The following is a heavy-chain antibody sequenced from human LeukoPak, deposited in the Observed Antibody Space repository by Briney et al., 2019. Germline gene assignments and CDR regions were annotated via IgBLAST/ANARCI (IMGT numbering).Heavy chain of an antibody. CDR1: GFTFSSYY. V-gene: IGHV3-7*01. D-gene: IGHD3-10*01. J-gene: IGHJ4*02. CDR3: SRVKGTTMLNDF. CDR2: IDQDGGQK. Sequence: GGSLRLSCAASGFTFSSYYMSRVRQAPGKGLEWVANIDQDGGQKYYVDSVNGRFTISRDNAKNSLYLQMNSLRGEDTAVHYCSRVKGTTMLNDFWGQGTLVTVSS.